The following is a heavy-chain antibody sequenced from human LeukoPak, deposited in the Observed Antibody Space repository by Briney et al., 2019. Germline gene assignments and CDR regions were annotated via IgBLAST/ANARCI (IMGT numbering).Heavy chain of an antibody. CDR3: ARGETILNWFDP. Sequence: SVKVSCKTSGGTFSSEAFIWVRQAPGQGLEWTGGIIPIFGRADYAQKFQDIVTITADESTSTVYMELSSLRSEDTAVYYCARGETILNWFDPWGQGTLVTVSS. J-gene: IGHJ5*02. V-gene: IGHV1-69*13. D-gene: IGHD1-1*01. CDR1: GGTFSSEA. CDR2: IIPIFGRA.